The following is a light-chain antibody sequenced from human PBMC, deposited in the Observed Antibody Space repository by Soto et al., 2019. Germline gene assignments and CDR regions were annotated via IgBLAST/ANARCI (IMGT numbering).Light chain of an antibody. CDR2: SNN. CDR1: SSNIGTKT. J-gene: IGLJ2*01. CDR3: AAWDVSLYGVV. V-gene: IGLV1-44*01. Sequence: QSVLTQPTSASGTPGQRVTISCSGSSSNIGTKTVNWYQQLPGTAPKLLIYSNNQRPSGVPDRFSGYKSGTSASLAITGLQSEDEGDFYCAAWDVSLYGVVFGGGTKLTVL.